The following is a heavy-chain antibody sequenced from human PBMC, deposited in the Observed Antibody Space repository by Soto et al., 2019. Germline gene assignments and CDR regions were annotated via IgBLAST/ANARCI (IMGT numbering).Heavy chain of an antibody. CDR3: ARAVARGVKTIYYCYGMDV. D-gene: IGHD3-10*01. V-gene: IGHV1-3*01. Sequence: ASVKVSCKASGYTFSNFAMHWVRQAPGQRLEWTGWINPGNGNTKYSQTFQGRVTITRDTSASTAYMELSSLRSEDTAVYYCARAVARGVKTIYYCYGMDVWDQGTTVTVSS. CDR2: INPGNGNT. J-gene: IGHJ6*02. CDR1: GYTFSNFA.